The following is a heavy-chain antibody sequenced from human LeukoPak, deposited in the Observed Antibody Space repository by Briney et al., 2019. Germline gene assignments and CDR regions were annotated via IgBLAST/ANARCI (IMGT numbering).Heavy chain of an antibody. D-gene: IGHD3-9*01. Sequence: GESLKISCEAFGYSFTSYWICWVRQMPGKGLEWMGIIYPGDSDTSSSPSFQGQVTISAQRSISADYPQWSSLKASDSAMYYCARHEYDILAGIDYGMYVWGKGTTVTVSS. CDR1: GYSFTSYW. CDR2: IYPGDSDT. J-gene: IGHJ6*04. V-gene: IGHV5-51*01. CDR3: ARHEYDILAGIDYGMYV.